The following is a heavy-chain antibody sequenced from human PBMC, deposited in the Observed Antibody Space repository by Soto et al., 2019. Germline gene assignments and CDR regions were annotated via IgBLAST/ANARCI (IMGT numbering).Heavy chain of an antibody. V-gene: IGHV3-30*18. J-gene: IGHJ3*02. D-gene: IGHD3-22*01. Sequence: LRLSCAASGFTFSSYGMHWVRQAPGKGLEWVAVISYDGSNKYYADSVKGRFTISRDNSKNTLYLQMNSLRAEDTAVYYCAKGSLYDGDAFDIWGQGTMVTVSS. CDR2: ISYDGSNK. CDR1: GFTFSSYG. CDR3: AKGSLYDGDAFDI.